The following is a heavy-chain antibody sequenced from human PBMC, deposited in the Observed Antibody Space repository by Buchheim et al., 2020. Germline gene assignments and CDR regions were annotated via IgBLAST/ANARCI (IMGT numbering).Heavy chain of an antibody. J-gene: IGHJ6*02. CDR1: GGSISSSNW. Sequence: QVQLQESGPGLVKPSGTLSLTCAVSGGSISSSNWWSWVRQPPGKGLEWIGEIYHSGSTNYNPSLKRRVTIPVDKSKNQFSLKLSSVTAADTAVYYCARFSATVTTTEYYYYGMDVWGQGTT. D-gene: IGHD4-17*01. CDR2: IYHSGST. CDR3: ARFSATVTTTEYYYYGMDV. V-gene: IGHV4-4*02.